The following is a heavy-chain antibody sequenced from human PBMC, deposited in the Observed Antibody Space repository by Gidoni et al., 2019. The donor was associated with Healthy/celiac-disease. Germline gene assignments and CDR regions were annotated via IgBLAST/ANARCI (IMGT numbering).Heavy chain of an antibody. V-gene: IGHV3-23*01. CDR2: ISGSGGST. CDR3: ANHRWGIAVAGTLDY. CDR1: GFTFSSYA. J-gene: IGHJ4*02. D-gene: IGHD6-19*01. Sequence: EVQLLESGGGLVQPGGSLRLSCAASGFTFSSYAMSWVRQAPGKGLEWVSAISGSGGSTYYADSVKGRFTISRDNSKNTLYLQMNSRRAEDTAVYYCANHRWGIAVAGTLDYWGQGTLVTVSS.